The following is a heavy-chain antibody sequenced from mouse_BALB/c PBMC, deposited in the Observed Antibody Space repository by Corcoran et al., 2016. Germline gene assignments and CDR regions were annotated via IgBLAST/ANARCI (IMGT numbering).Heavy chain of an antibody. V-gene: IGHV1S136*01. CDR1: GYTFTSYV. CDR3: AREVPGGYPFDY. D-gene: IGHD2-2*01. CDR2: IYPYNDNT. J-gene: IGHJ2*01. Sequence: EVQLQQSGPELVKPGASVKMSCKASGYTFTSYVMHWVKLKPGQGLEWIGYIYPYNDNTKYSEEFKGKATLTSDKSSSTAYMELMSLTSEDSAVYYCAREVPGGYPFDYWGQGTTLTVSS.